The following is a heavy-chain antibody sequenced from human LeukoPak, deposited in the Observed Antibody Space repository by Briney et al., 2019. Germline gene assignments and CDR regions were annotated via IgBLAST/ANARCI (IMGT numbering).Heavy chain of an antibody. CDR1: GGSFSGYY. D-gene: IGHD6-6*01. J-gene: IGHJ4*02. CDR3: ARAVYSTSAGIDY. V-gene: IGHV4-34*01. Sequence: SETLSLTCAVYGGSFSGYYWSWIRQPPGKGLEWIGEINHSGSTNYNPSLKSRVTISVDTSKNQFSLKLSSVTAADTAVYYCARAVYSTSAGIDYWGQGTLVTVSS. CDR2: INHSGST.